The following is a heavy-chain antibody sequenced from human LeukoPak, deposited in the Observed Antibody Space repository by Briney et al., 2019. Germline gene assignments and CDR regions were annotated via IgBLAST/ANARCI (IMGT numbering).Heavy chain of an antibody. CDR2: ISYDGSNK. Sequence: GGSLRLSCAASGFTFSSYAMHWVRQAPGKGLEWVAVISYDGSNKYYADSVKGRFTISRDNSKNTLYLQMNSLRAEDTAVYYCARDHRYSGYDRSYYYYGMDVWGQGTTVTVSS. D-gene: IGHD5-12*01. CDR3: ARDHRYSGYDRSYYYYGMDV. CDR1: GFTFSSYA. V-gene: IGHV3-30-3*01. J-gene: IGHJ6*02.